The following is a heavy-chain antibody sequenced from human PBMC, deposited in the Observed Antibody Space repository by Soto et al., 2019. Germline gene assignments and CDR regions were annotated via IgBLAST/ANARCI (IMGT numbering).Heavy chain of an antibody. Sequence: SVKVSCKASGVTFSSYAISWVRPAPGQGLEWMGGLIPIFGTANYAQEFQGRVTITADESTSTAYMELSSLRSEDTAVYYCSRYGSAGYSYYFDYWGQGTLVTVSS. CDR3: SRYGSAGYSYYFDY. CDR2: LIPIFGTA. D-gene: IGHD5-18*01. CDR1: GVTFSSYA. V-gene: IGHV1-69*13. J-gene: IGHJ4*02.